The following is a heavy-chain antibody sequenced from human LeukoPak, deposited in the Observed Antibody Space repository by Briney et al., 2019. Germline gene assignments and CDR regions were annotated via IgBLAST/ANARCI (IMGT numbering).Heavy chain of an antibody. CDR2: IYYSGST. Sequence: NPSETLSLTCTVSGVSVSSGSYYWSWLRQPPGMGLEWIGYIYYSGSTNYNPSLKSRVTISVDTSKNQFSLKLSSVTAADTAVYYCARDRSAEVTIFGVVIPHYYYYGMDVWGQGTTVTVSS. V-gene: IGHV4-61*01. CDR1: GVSVSSGSYY. J-gene: IGHJ6*02. CDR3: ARDRSAEVTIFGVVIPHYYYYGMDV. D-gene: IGHD3-3*01.